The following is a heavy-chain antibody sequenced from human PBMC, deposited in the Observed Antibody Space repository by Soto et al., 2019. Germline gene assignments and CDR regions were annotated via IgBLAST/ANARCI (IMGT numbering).Heavy chain of an antibody. CDR3: ARDALGARITMVRGVLLTADYYYYYGMDV. CDR1: GFTFSSYG. V-gene: IGHV3-33*01. J-gene: IGHJ6*02. Sequence: GGSLRLSCAASGFTFSSYGMHWVRQAPGKGLEWVAVIWYDGSNKYYADSVKGRFTISRDNSKNTLYLQMNSLRAEDTAVYYCARDALGARITMVRGVLLTADYYYYYGMDVWGQGTTVTVSS. D-gene: IGHD3-10*01. CDR2: IWYDGSNK.